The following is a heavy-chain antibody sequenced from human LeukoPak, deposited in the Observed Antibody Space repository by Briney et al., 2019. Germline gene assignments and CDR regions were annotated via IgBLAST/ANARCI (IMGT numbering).Heavy chain of an antibody. CDR2: IRYAGGYK. V-gene: IGHV3-30*02. CDR3: AKEDSAVAGAGDAFDI. J-gene: IGHJ3*02. CDR1: GFSFSNSE. D-gene: IGHD6-19*01. Sequence: PGGSLRLSCAASGFSFSNSEMHWVRQGPGKGLEWVASIRYAGGYKYYADSVKGRFTISRDNSKHTMSLQMDSLRAEDTAVYYCAKEDSAVAGAGDAFDIWGQGTMVTVSS.